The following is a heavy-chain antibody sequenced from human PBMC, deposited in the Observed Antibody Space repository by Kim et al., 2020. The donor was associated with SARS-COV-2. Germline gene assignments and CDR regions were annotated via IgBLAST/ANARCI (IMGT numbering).Heavy chain of an antibody. CDR1: GFSFDNYA. D-gene: IGHD3-10*01. CDR3: TKDIGGSGIRYVYGMDG. J-gene: IGHJ6*02. V-gene: IGHV3-9*01. CDR2: ISWRDGSM. Sequence: GGSLRLSCAASGFSFDNYAMHWVRQAPGKGLEWVSGISWRDGSMGYAGSVKGRFTISRDNAKNSLYLQMNSLRPEDTALYYCTKDIGGSGIRYVYGMDGWGQGTTCSVSS.